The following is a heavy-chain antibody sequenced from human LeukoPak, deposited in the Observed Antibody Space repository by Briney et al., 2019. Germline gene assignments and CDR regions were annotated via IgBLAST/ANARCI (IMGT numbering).Heavy chain of an antibody. D-gene: IGHD1-20*01. CDR3: ARGRSSNNWYYFDY. J-gene: IGHJ4*02. Sequence: GGSLRLSCAASGFIFSSYRMHWVRQAAGKGLVWVSHINTDGSSTSYADSEKGRFTISRDNAKNTLYLQMDSRRADDTAVFYCARGRSSNNWYYFDYWGQGTLVTVPS. CDR1: GFIFSSYR. V-gene: IGHV3-74*01. CDR2: INTDGSST.